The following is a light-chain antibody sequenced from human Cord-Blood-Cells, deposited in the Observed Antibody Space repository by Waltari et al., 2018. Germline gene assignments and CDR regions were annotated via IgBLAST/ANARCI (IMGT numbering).Light chain of an antibody. CDR3: QQFNNYPIT. CDR1: QGISSA. CDR2: DAS. J-gene: IGKJ5*01. Sequence: IQSTQSPSSMSAPVRHRVTITCRASQGISSALAWYQQKPGKAPKLLIYDASSLESGVPSRFSGSGSGTDFTLTISSLQPEDFATYYCQQFNNYPITFGQGTRLEIK. V-gene: IGKV1D-13*01.